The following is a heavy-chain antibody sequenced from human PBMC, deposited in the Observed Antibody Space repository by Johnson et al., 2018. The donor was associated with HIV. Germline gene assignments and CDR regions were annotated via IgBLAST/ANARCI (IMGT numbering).Heavy chain of an antibody. Sequence: VQLVESGGGLVKPGGSLRLSCTASGFTFSNVWLSWVRQAPGKGLEWVGRIKRKTDGWTTDYAAPVKGRFTISRDDSKNTLSLQMNSLKTEDTAVYYCTTDLAAVGSGAFDIWGQGTMVTVSS. D-gene: IGHD6-13*01. J-gene: IGHJ3*02. CDR2: IKRKTDGWTT. CDR3: TTDLAAVGSGAFDI. CDR1: GFTFSNVW. V-gene: IGHV3-15*01.